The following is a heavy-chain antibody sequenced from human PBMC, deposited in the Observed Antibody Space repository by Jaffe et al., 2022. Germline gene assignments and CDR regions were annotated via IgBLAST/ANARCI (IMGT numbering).Heavy chain of an antibody. D-gene: IGHD3-3*01. Sequence: QLQLQESGPGLVKPSETLSLTCTVSGGSMRSSGLYWGWIRQPPGKGLDWIGTIHSSGKTYFNPSLESRIAISLDTSKNQFSLKLSSVTAADTSVYFCARVITIFGVVIITDYWFDSWGQGTLVSVAS. CDR2: IHSSGKT. V-gene: IGHV4-39*01. J-gene: IGHJ5*01. CDR3: ARVITIFGVVIITDYWFDS. CDR1: GGSMRSSGLY.